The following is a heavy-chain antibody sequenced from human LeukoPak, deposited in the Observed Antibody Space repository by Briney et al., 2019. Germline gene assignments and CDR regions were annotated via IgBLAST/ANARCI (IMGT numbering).Heavy chain of an antibody. V-gene: IGHV3-33*01. CDR2: IWYDGSNK. Sequence: PGRSLRLSCAASGFTFSSYGMHWVRQAPGKGLEWVAVIWYDGSNKYYADSVKGRFTISRDNSKNTLYLQMNSLRAEDTAVYYCASEKQWLVLDYWGQGNLVTVSS. D-gene: IGHD6-19*01. CDR1: GFTFSSYG. J-gene: IGHJ4*02. CDR3: ASEKQWLVLDY.